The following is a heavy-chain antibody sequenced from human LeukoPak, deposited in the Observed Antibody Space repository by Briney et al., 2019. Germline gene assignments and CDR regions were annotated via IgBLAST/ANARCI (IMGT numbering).Heavy chain of an antibody. CDR2: ISGGSSGST. CDR3: AREGLLWFGESTIPLNYYYYYMDV. CDR1: GFTFSDYA. Sequence: GGSLRLSCAASGFTFSDYAMSWVRQAPGKGLEWLSVISGGSSGSTYYADSVTGRFTVSRDNSKNTLYLQMNSLRAEDTAVYYCAREGLLWFGESTIPLNYYYYYMDVWGKGTTVTVSS. J-gene: IGHJ6*03. D-gene: IGHD3-10*01. V-gene: IGHV3-23*01.